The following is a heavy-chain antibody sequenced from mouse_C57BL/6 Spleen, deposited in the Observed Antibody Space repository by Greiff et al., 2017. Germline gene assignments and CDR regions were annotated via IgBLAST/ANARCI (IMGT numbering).Heavy chain of an antibody. CDR1: GFSFNTYA. CDR2: IRSKSNNYAT. V-gene: IGHV10-1*01. D-gene: IGHD1-1*01. Sequence: EVQVVESGGGLVQPKGSLKLSCAASGFSFNTYAMNWVRQAPGKGLEWVARIRSKSNNYATYYADSVKDRFTISRDDSESMLYLQMNNLKTEDTAMYYCVRHILYYYGSSYDYYAMDYWGQGTSVTVSS. J-gene: IGHJ4*01. CDR3: VRHILYYYGSSYDYYAMDY.